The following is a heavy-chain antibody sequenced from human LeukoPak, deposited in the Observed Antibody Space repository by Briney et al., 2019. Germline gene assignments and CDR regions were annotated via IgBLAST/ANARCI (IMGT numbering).Heavy chain of an antibody. CDR1: GFTFSAFS. J-gene: IGHJ4*02. CDR3: ATGYTSGTRIDY. V-gene: IGHV3-21*01. CDR2: ISSSSSDI. Sequence: NPGGSLRLSCAASGFTFSAFSMNWVRQAPGKGLEWVSAISSSSSDIYYTDLVKGRFTISRDNANNFLYLQVSSLRAEDTAVYYCATGYTSGTRIDYWGQGTLVSVSS. D-gene: IGHD6-19*01.